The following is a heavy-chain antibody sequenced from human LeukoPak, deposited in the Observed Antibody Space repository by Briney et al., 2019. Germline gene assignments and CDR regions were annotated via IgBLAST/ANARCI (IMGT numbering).Heavy chain of an antibody. CDR2: IKQDGSEK. V-gene: IGHV3-7*01. CDR3: ARFRSGSYYDVWDYYYYMDV. CDR1: GFTFSSYW. J-gene: IGHJ6*03. D-gene: IGHD1-26*01. Sequence: QPGGSLRLSCAASGFTFSSYWMPWVRQAPGKGLEWVANIKQDGSEKYYVDSVKGRFTISRDNAKNSLYLQMNSLRAEDTAVYYCARFRSGSYYDVWDYYYYMDVWGKGTTVTVSS.